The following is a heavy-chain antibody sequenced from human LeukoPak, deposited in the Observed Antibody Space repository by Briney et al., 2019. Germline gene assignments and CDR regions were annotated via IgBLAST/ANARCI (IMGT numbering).Heavy chain of an antibody. D-gene: IGHD1-14*01. CDR3: ARPAGSYYFDY. CDR2: ISGSGGRT. J-gene: IGHJ4*02. Sequence: PGGSLRLSCAASGFTLSSYAMSWVRQAPGKGLEWVSAISGSGGRTYYADSVKGRFTISRDTSKNTLYLQMNSLRAEDTAVYYCARPAGSYYFDYWGQGTLVTVSS. V-gene: IGHV3-23*01. CDR1: GFTLSSYA.